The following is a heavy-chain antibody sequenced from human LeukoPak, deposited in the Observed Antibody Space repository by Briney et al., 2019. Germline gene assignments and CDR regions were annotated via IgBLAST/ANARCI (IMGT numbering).Heavy chain of an antibody. CDR2: IIPILGIA. CDR1: GGTFSSYA. CDR3: ARDLLGAVAAYYFDY. J-gene: IGHJ4*02. D-gene: IGHD6-19*01. V-gene: IGHV1-69*04. Sequence: ASVKVSCKASGGTFSSYAISWVRQPPGQGLEWMGRIIPILGIANYAQKFQGRVTITADKSTSTAYMELSSLRSEDTAVYYCARDLLGAVAAYYFDYWGQGTLVTVSS.